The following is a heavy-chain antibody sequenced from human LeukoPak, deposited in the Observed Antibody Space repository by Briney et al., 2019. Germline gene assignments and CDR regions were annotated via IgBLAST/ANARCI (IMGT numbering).Heavy chain of an antibody. CDR2: IQQDGSEK. J-gene: IGHJ4*02. V-gene: IGHV3-7*05. Sequence: GGSLRLSCAASGXTFSGSAIHWVRQAPGKGLEWVANIQQDGSEKYYVDSVKGRFTISRDNAKNSLYLQMNSLRAEDTAVYYCARNPPRYFNWGQGTLVTVSS. D-gene: IGHD1-26*01. CDR3: ARNPPRYFN. CDR1: GXTFSGSA.